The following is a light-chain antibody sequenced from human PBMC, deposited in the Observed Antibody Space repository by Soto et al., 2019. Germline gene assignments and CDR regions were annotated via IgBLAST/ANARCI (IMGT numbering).Light chain of an antibody. Sequence: EIVMTQSPATLSVSPGERATLSCRASQYISNDLAWYQQKPGQPPRPLIYGSSTRATGIPARFSGGGSGTEFTLTISNLQSEDFAVYYCQQYNKWPPLTFGGGTKVEI. CDR2: GSS. CDR1: QYISND. J-gene: IGKJ4*01. V-gene: IGKV3-15*01. CDR3: QQYNKWPPLT.